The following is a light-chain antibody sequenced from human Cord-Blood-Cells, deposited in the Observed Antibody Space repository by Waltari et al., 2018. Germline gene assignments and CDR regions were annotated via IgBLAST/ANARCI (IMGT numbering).Light chain of an antibody. J-gene: IGKJ1*01. Sequence: DTQMTQSPSSLSASVGDRVTITCRASQSISSYLNWYQQKPGKAPKLLIYAASSLQSGVPSRFSGSGSGTDCTLTISSLQPEDFATYYCQQSYSTPWTFGQGTKVEIK. CDR1: QSISSY. CDR2: AAS. V-gene: IGKV1-39*01. CDR3: QQSYSTPWT.